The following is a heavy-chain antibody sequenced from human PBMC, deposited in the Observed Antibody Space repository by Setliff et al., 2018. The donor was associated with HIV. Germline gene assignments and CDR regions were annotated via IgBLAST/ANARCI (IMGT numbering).Heavy chain of an antibody. CDR2: IYHNGST. CDR1: GGSISSGGYY. D-gene: IGHD4-17*01. Sequence: SETLSLTCTVSGGSISSGGYYWNWIRQHPGKGLEWIGYIYHNGSTNYNSSLRSRVTISVDTSKNQFSLKLSSVTAADTALYYCARDKGKLFYRDYLATYYFDSWGQGTLVTVSS. CDR3: ARDKGKLFYRDYLATYYFDS. J-gene: IGHJ4*02. V-gene: IGHV4-31*03.